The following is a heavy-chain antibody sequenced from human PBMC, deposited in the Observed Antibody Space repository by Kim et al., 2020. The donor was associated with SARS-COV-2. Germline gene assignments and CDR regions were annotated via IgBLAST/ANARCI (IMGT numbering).Heavy chain of an antibody. J-gene: IGHJ3*01. Sequence: ASVKVSCKASGHIFSSYAMNWVRQAPGQGLEWMGWINTNTGNPTYAHGFTGRFVFSLDTSDSTTYLQITSLKSEDTAVYYCASSMLYGVISAFDLWGQGTMVTVSS. V-gene: IGHV7-4-1*02. CDR2: INTNTGNP. D-gene: IGHD3-10*01. CDR1: GHIFSSYA. CDR3: ASSMLYGVISAFDL.